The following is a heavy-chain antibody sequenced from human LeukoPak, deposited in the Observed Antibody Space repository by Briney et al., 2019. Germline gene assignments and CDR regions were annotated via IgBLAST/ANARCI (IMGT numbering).Heavy chain of an antibody. J-gene: IGHJ5*02. CDR1: GASISSGGYF. CDR3: ARALCINGICEWFDP. V-gene: IGHV4-61*02. CDR2: IETSGST. D-gene: IGHD2-8*01. Sequence: SETLSLTCTVSGASISSGGYFWSWIRQPAGKGVEWIGRIETSGSTNYNPSLKSRVTISVDTSKNQFSLKLKSVTAADTAVYYCARALCINGICEWFDPWGQGTLVTVSS.